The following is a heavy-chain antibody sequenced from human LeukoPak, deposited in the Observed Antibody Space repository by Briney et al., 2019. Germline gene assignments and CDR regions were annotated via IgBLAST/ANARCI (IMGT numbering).Heavy chain of an antibody. J-gene: IGHJ4*02. CDR1: GGSISNKY. CDR3: ARERGSYFDH. CDR2: IYYSGST. V-gene: IGHV4-59*12. Sequence: PSETLSLTCTVSGGSISNKYWSWIRQPPGKGLEWIGYIYYSGSTNYNPSLKSRVTISVDTSKNQFSLKVTSVTAADTAMYYCARERGSYFDHWGQGILVTVSS.